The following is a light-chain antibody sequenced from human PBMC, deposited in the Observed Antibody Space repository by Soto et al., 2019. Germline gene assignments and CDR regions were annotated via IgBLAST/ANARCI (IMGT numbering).Light chain of an antibody. CDR1: QSLVYSDGNTY. CDR3: MQGTHWPPVT. J-gene: IGKJ1*01. Sequence: DVVITQPPLSLPVTLGQPASISCRSSQSLVYSDGNTYLSWFQLRPGQSPRRLIYKVSNRDSGVPDRFSGSGSGTDFTLTINRVEADDVGVYYCMQGTHWPPVTFGQGTKVEIK. V-gene: IGKV2-30*01. CDR2: KVS.